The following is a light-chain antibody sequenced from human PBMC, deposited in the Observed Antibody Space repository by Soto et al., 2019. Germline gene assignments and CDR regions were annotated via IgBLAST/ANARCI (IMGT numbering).Light chain of an antibody. J-gene: IGKJ1*01. CDR2: GAS. CDR1: QRVSTN. CDR3: QQYNNWPPWT. Sequence: EIVMTQSPATLSVSPGQRATLSCRASQRVSTNLAWYQQKPGQAPRLLIHGASTRATGIPARFSGSGSETEFTLTISSLQSEDFAVYYCQQYNNWPPWTFGQGTKVEI. V-gene: IGKV3-15*01.